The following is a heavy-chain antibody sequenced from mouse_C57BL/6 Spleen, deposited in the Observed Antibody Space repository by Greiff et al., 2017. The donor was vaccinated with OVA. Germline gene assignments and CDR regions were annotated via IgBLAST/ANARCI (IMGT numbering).Heavy chain of an antibody. D-gene: IGHD2-4*01. CDR2: ISDGGSYT. V-gene: IGHV5-4*01. CDR3: ARDDYGPHWYFDV. CDR1: GFTFSSYA. Sequence: EVQVVESGGGLVKPGGSLKLSCAASGFTFSSYAMSWVRQTPEKRLEWVATISDGGSYTYYPDNVKGRFTISRDNAKNNLYLQMSHLKSEDTAMYYCARDDYGPHWYFDVWGTGTTVTVSS. J-gene: IGHJ1*03.